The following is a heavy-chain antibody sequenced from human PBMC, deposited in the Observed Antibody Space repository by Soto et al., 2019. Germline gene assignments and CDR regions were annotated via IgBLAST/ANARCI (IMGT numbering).Heavy chain of an antibody. CDR1: GFNFANYA. D-gene: IGHD3-22*01. V-gene: IGHV3-49*04. Sequence: PGGSLRLSCTGSGFNFANYASTWVRQAPGKGLEWVGFIRGETNGGTADYAASLKGRITISRDDSKSIAYLEINSLQTEDTAVYYCTRYYYESSGYYVYWGQGTLVTVSS. CDR2: IRGETNGGTA. CDR3: TRYYYESSGYYVY. J-gene: IGHJ4*02.